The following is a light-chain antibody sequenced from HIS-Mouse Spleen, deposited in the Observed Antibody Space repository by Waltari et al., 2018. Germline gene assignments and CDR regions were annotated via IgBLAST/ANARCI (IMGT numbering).Light chain of an antibody. V-gene: IGLV3-10*01. CDR2: EDS. CDR3: YSTDSSGNHRV. J-gene: IGLJ2*01. Sequence: SYELTQPPSVSVSPGQTARITCSGDALPKKYAPWYQQKSGQAPGLVIYEDSKRPSGIPERFSGSSSGTMATLTISGAQVEDEADYYCYSTDSSGNHRVFGGGTKLTVL. CDR1: ALPKKY.